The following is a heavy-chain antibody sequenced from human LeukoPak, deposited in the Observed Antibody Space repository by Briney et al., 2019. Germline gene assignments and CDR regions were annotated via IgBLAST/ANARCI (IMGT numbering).Heavy chain of an antibody. J-gene: IGHJ6*03. Sequence: GGSLRLSCAASGFSFGSYAMSWVRQAPGKGLEWVSAISGSGGSTYYADSVKGRFTISRDNSKNTLYLQMNSPRAEDTAVYYCARGVRSMVRGVIIYYYYYYMDVWGKGTTVTVSS. V-gene: IGHV3-23*01. CDR1: GFSFGSYA. CDR3: ARGVRSMVRGVIIYYYYYYMDV. CDR2: ISGSGGST. D-gene: IGHD3-10*01.